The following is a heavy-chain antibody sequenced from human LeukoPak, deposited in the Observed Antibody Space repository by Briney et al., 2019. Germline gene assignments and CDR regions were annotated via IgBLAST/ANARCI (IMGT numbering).Heavy chain of an antibody. CDR2: INPNSGGT. Sequence: ASVKLSCTASGYTFTGYYMHWVRQAPGQGLEWMGWINPNSGGTNYAQKLQSRVTMTRDTSISTAYMELRSLRSEDTAVYYCARDRARYCYYYYTDDWCNQATVTVSS. V-gene: IGHV1-2*02. CDR1: GYTFTGYY. J-gene: IGHJ6*03. CDR3: ARDRARYCYYYYTDD.